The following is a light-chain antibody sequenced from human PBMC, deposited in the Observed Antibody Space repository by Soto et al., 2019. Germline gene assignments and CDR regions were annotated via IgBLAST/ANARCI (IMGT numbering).Light chain of an antibody. CDR3: QHYNSYSEA. Sequence: EIVLTQSPGTLSLSPGERATLSCRASQSVTNRYLAWYRQKPGQAPRLLICGASSRATGIPDRFSGSGSGTDFTLTISSLQPDDFATYYCQHYNSYSEAFGQGTKVDIK. J-gene: IGKJ1*01. CDR1: QSVTNRY. V-gene: IGKV3-20*01. CDR2: GAS.